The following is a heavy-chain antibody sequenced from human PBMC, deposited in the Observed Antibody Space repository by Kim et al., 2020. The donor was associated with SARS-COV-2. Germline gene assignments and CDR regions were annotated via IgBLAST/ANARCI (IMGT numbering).Heavy chain of an antibody. Sequence: SETLSLTCTVSGGSVSSGSYYWSWIRQPPGKGLEWIGYIYYSGSTNYNPSLKSRVTISVDTSKNQFSLKLSSVTAADTAVYYCARGPYSQQLGYWFDPWGQGTLVTVSS. CDR2: IYYSGST. V-gene: IGHV4-61*01. CDR3: ARGPYSQQLGYWFDP. J-gene: IGHJ5*02. D-gene: IGHD6-13*01. CDR1: GGSVSSGSYY.